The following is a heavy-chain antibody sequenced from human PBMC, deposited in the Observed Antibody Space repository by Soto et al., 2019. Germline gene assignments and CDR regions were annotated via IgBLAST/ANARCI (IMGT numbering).Heavy chain of an antibody. CDR1: GDSVSSNSAA. Sequence: SQTLSLTCAISGDSVSSNSAAWNWIRQSPSRGLEWLGRTYYRSKWYNDYAVSVKSRITINPDTSKNQFSLQLNSVTPEDTAVYYCARTPYDFWSGYYDYYYMDVWGKGTTVTVSS. J-gene: IGHJ6*03. D-gene: IGHD3-3*01. CDR3: ARTPYDFWSGYYDYYYMDV. CDR2: TYYRSKWYN. V-gene: IGHV6-1*01.